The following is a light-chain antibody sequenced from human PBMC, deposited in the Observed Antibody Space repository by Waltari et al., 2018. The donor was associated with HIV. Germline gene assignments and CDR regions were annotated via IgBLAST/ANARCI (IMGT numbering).Light chain of an antibody. CDR2: AAS. Sequence: DIQMTPSPSSVSASVGDRVTNTCRASQGIRSWLAWYQQKPGKAPKLLIYAASSLQSGVPSRFSGSGSGTDFTLTISSLQPEDFATYYCQQANSFPPTFGGGTKVEIK. CDR3: QQANSFPPT. J-gene: IGKJ4*01. V-gene: IGKV1D-12*01. CDR1: QGIRSW.